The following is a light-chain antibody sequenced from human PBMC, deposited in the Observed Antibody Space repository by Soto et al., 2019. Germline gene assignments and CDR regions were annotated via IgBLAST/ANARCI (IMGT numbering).Light chain of an antibody. CDR1: SSNIGAGYD. Sequence: QSVVTQPPSVSGAPGQRVTISCTGSSSNIGAGYDVHWYQQLPGTAPKLLIYGNNNRPSGAPDRFSGSKSGTSASLAITGLQAEDEADYYCQSYDSSLSKRVFGGGTQLTVL. J-gene: IGLJ2*01. V-gene: IGLV1-40*01. CDR3: QSYDSSLSKRV. CDR2: GNN.